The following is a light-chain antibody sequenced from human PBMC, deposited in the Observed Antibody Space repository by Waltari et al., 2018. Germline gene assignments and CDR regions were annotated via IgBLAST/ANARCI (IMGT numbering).Light chain of an antibody. J-gene: IGLJ2*01. Sequence: PQDPAVSVAVGQTVRLTCQGDSLRSYHASWYQQRPGQAPKLLIYDQNNRPSGVPGRFSGSSSDNTASLTITGAQAEDEAYYDCHSRDASGVGGAFGGGTKLTVL. CDR3: HSRDASGVGGA. V-gene: IGLV3-19*01. CDR1: SLRSYH. CDR2: DQN.